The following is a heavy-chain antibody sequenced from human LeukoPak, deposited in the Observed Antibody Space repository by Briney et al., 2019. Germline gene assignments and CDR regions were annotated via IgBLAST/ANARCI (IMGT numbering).Heavy chain of an antibody. J-gene: IGHJ1*01. Sequence: GGSLRLSCAASGFTVSTNYMNWVRQAPGKGLEWVSAISGSGGSTYYADSVKGRFTISRDNSKNTLYLQMNSLRAEDTAVYYCAKGGRIAARAAQHWGQGTLVTVSS. CDR1: GFTVSTNY. CDR3: AKGGRIAARAAQH. V-gene: IGHV3-23*01. CDR2: ISGSGGST. D-gene: IGHD6-25*01.